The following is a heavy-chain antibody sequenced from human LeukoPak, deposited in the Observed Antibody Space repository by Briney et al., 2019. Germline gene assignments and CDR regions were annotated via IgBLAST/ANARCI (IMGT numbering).Heavy chain of an antibody. CDR2: ISSSGSTI. V-gene: IGHV3-48*03. CDR1: GFTFRIYE. D-gene: IGHD5-24*01. Sequence: GGSLRLSCAASGFTFRIYEMNWVRQAPGKGLEWVSYISSSGSTIYYADSVKGRFTISRDNAKNSLYLQMNSLRAEDTAVYYCAGETEMGNLDYWGQGTLVTVSS. CDR3: AGETEMGNLDY. J-gene: IGHJ4*02.